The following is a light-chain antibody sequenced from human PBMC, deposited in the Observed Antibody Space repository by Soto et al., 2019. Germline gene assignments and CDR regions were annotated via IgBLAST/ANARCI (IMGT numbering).Light chain of an antibody. CDR3: SSYTSTITLYV. CDR2: DVT. CDR1: SSDVGGYNY. Sequence: QSALTQPASVSGSPGQSITISCTGTSSDVGGYNYVSWYQQHPAKAPKLMIYDVTNRPSGVSFRFSGSKSGNTASLTISGLQPEDEADYYCSSYTSTITLYVFGTGTKLTVL. V-gene: IGLV2-14*03. J-gene: IGLJ1*01.